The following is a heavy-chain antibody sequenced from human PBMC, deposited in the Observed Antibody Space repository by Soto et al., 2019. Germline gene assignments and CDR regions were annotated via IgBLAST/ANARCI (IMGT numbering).Heavy chain of an antibody. J-gene: IGHJ4*02. Sequence: QLQLPESGPGVVEPSETLSLPCTGSGGSISSSSYYWGWIRQPPGKGLGWIGSIYYSGTTYYNSSLKSRITIAVNTSKSQFSLKLTSVTAADTAVYYCARQVGGSGFDYWGQGTLVTVSS. D-gene: IGHD3-10*01. CDR1: GGSISSSSYY. CDR3: ARQVGGSGFDY. V-gene: IGHV4-39*01. CDR2: IYYSGTT.